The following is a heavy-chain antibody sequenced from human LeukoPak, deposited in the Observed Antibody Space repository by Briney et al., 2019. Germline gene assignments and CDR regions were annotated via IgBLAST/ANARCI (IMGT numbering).Heavy chain of an antibody. Sequence: GGSLRLSCAASGFTFSSYAMSWVRQAPGKGLEWVSAISGSGSNTYYADSVKGRFTISGDNSKNTLYLQMNSLRAEDTAVYYCAKAPSGSYVPFEFWGQGTLVTVSS. CDR2: ISGSGSNT. J-gene: IGHJ4*02. D-gene: IGHD1-26*01. CDR3: AKAPSGSYVPFEF. V-gene: IGHV3-23*01. CDR1: GFTFSSYA.